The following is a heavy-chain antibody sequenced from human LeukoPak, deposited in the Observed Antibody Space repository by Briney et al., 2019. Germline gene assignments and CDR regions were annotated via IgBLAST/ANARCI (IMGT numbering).Heavy chain of an antibody. Sequence: GGSLRLSCAASGFTFSSYSMNWVRQAPGKGLEWVSSISSSGSTIYYADSVKGRFTISRDNAKNSLYLQMNSLRAEDTAVYYCARDRGLLGSGSYYSTWGQGTLVTVSS. CDR3: ARDRGLLGSGSYYST. CDR1: GFTFSSYS. J-gene: IGHJ5*02. V-gene: IGHV3-48*04. D-gene: IGHD3-10*01. CDR2: ISSSGSTI.